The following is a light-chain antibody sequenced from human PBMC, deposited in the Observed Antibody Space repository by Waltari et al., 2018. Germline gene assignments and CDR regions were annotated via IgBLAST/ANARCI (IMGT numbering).Light chain of an antibody. CDR3: QHYVNLPVT. CDR1: QSVGKS. Sequence: EIVLTQSPGTLSLSPGERATLSCRASQSVGKSLAWYQQRPGQAPRLLIYDASTRATGTPGRFSGSGFGTDFSLAISSLEPKDFAVYFCQHYVNLPVTFGQGTKVEI. J-gene: IGKJ1*01. V-gene: IGKV3-20*01. CDR2: DAS.